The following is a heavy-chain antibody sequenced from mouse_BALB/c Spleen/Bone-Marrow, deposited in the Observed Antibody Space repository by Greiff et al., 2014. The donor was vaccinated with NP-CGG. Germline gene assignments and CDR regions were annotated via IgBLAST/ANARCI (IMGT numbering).Heavy chain of an antibody. CDR3: ARGDGNYGGAMDY. CDR2: ISYDGSN. D-gene: IGHD2-1*01. V-gene: IGHV3-6*02. J-gene: IGHJ4*01. CDR1: GYSITSGYY. Sequence: EVKLEESGPGLVKPSQSLSLTCSVTGYSITSGYYWNWIRQFPGNKLEWMGYISYDGSNNYNPSLKNRNSITRDTSKNQFFLKLNSVTTEDTATYYCARGDGNYGGAMDYWGQGTSVTVSS.